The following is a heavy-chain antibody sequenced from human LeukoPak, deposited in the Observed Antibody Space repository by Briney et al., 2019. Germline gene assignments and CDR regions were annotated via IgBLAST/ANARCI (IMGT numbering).Heavy chain of an antibody. CDR1: GFTFSSYS. Sequence: GGSLRLSCAASGFTFSSYSMNWVRQAPGKGLEWVSSISSSSSYIYYADSVKGRFTISRDNAKNSLYLQMNSLRAEDTAVYYCARDLVDTAINDDYWGQGTLVTVSS. J-gene: IGHJ4*02. D-gene: IGHD5-18*01. V-gene: IGHV3-21*01. CDR2: ISSSSSYI. CDR3: ARDLVDTAINDDY.